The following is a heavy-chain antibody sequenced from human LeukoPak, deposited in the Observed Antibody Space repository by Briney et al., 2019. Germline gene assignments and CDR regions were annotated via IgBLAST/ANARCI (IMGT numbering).Heavy chain of an antibody. J-gene: IGHJ6*02. CDR2: IKRDGSDK. D-gene: IGHD1-26*01. CDR1: GFTFSTYW. CDR3: AKDRLFGSGLNGPHYYYGMDV. V-gene: IGHV3-7*01. Sequence: SGGSLRLSCAASGFTFSTYWMAWVRQAPGKGLEWVANIKRDGSDKNYVDSVKGRFTISRDNSNNMLYLQMNSLRPEDTAVYYCAKDRLFGSGLNGPHYYYGMDVWGQGTTVTVSS.